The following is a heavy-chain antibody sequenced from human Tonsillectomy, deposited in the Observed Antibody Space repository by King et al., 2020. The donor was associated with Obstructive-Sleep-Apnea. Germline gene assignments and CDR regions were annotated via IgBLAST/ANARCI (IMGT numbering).Heavy chain of an antibody. Sequence: QLVQSGAEVKKPGSSVEVSCKASGGTFISYAINWVRQAPGQGLEGMGGISPIVGIVNYAQKFQGRVTITADKSTRTAYVELSSLRPEDTAVYYCARTKSEFPTYYFDYWGQGTLLTVSS. CDR2: ISPIVGIV. V-gene: IGHV1-69*04. CDR1: GGTFISYA. CDR3: ARTKSEFPTYYFDY. D-gene: IGHD2/OR15-2a*01. J-gene: IGHJ4*02.